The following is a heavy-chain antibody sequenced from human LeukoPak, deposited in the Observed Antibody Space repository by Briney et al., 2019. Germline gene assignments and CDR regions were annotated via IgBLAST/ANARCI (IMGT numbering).Heavy chain of an antibody. V-gene: IGHV1-8*01. J-gene: IGHJ4*02. CDR1: GYTFTSYD. CDR3: AREALLLTYYYDSSGYYYDY. Sequence: GESLKISCKGSGYTFTSYDINWVRQATGRGLEWMGWMNPNSGNTSYAQKFQGRVTMTRNTSISTAYMELSSLRSEDTAVYYCAREALLLTYYYDSSGYYYDYWGQGTLVTVSS. D-gene: IGHD3-22*01. CDR2: MNPNSGNT.